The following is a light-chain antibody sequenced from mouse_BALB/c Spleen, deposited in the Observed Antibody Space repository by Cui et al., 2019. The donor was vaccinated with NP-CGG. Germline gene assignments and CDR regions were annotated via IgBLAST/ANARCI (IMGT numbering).Light chain of an antibody. CDR1: TGAVTTSNY. CDR2: GTN. V-gene: IGLV1*01. CDR3: ALWYSNHWV. J-gene: IGLJ1*01. Sequence: QAFVTQGSAPTTSPGETVTLTCRSSTGAVTTSNYANWVQEKPDHLFTGLIGGTNNRAPGVPARFSGSLIGDKAALTITGAQTEDEAIYFCALWYSNHWVFGGGTKLTVL.